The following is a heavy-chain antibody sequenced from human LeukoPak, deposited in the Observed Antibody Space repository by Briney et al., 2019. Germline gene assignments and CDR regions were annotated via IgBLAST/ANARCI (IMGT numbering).Heavy chain of an antibody. V-gene: IGHV3-43*02. CDR3: AKDHNYDYVSGTLDS. Sequence: GGSLRLSCTASGFSFDGCAMHWVRQVPARGLEWISLINGDGGVTYYADSVKGRFTISRDNRRNSLYLQMNSLRSDDTTFYYCAKDHNYDYVSGTLDSWGQGTLVTVSS. CDR1: GFSFDGCA. J-gene: IGHJ5*01. CDR2: INGDGGVT. D-gene: IGHD3-16*01.